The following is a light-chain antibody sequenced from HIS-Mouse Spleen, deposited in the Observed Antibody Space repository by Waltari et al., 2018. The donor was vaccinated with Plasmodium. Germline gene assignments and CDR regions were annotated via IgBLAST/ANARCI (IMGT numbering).Light chain of an antibody. CDR3: QQRSNWPPLT. J-gene: IGKJ4*01. Sequence: EIVLTQSPATLSLSPGERATLSCRASQSVSSYLAWYQQKPGQAPRLLIYYASNRATGIPARFSGSGSGTDFTLTISRLEPEDFAVYCCQQRSNWPPLTFGGGTKVEIK. CDR1: QSVSSY. V-gene: IGKV3-11*01. CDR2: YAS.